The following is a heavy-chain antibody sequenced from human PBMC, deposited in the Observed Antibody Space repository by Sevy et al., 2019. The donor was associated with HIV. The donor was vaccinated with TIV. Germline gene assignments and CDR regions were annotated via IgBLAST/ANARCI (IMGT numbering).Heavy chain of an antibody. Sequence: GGSLRLSCAASGFTFSSYSMNWVRQAPGKGLEWVSYISSSSSTIYYADSVKGRFSIYRDNAKNSLYLQMNSLRDEDTAVYYCARDKRDYYGSGSLPYYFDYWGQGTLVTVSS. J-gene: IGHJ4*02. CDR2: ISSSSSTI. D-gene: IGHD3-10*01. CDR1: GFTFSSYS. V-gene: IGHV3-48*02. CDR3: ARDKRDYYGSGSLPYYFDY.